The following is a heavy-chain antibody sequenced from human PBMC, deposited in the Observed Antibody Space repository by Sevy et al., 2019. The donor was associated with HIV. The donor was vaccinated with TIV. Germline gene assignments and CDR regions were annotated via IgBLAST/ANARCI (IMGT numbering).Heavy chain of an antibody. Sequence: GGSLRLSCAASGFTFDDYGMSWVRQAPGKGLEWVSGINWNGGSTGYADSVKGRFTISRDNAKNSLYLQMNSLRAEDTALYYCARDTVTGSYYNYYYGMDVWGQGTTVTVSS. CDR2: INWNGGST. D-gene: IGHD1-26*01. J-gene: IGHJ6*02. V-gene: IGHV3-20*04. CDR1: GFTFDDYG. CDR3: ARDTVTGSYYNYYYGMDV.